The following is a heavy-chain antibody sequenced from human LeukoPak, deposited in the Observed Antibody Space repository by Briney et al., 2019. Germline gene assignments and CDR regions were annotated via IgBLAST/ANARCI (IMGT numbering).Heavy chain of an antibody. J-gene: IGHJ6*03. Sequence: ASVNVSCKASGYTFTSYYMHWVRQAPGQGLEWMGWINPNSGGTNYAQKFQGRVTMTRDTSISTAYMELSRLRSDDTAVYYCARDPVGYYGDFLYYYYYMDVWGKGTTVTASS. D-gene: IGHD4-17*01. CDR1: GYTFTSYY. CDR2: INPNSGGT. V-gene: IGHV1-2*02. CDR3: ARDPVGYYGDFLYYYYYMDV.